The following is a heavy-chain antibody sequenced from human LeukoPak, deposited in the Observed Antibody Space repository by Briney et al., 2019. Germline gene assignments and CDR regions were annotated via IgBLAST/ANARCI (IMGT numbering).Heavy chain of an antibody. D-gene: IGHD6-19*01. V-gene: IGHV3-30*02. CDR2: IRYDGSNK. CDR1: GFTLSSYG. Sequence: GGSLRLSCASSGFTLSSYGMHWVRQAPGKGLEWVAFIRYDGSNKYYADSVKGRFTISRDNSKNTLYLQMNSLRAEDTAVYYCAKGTYSSGWCDGYFFDYWGQGTLVTVSS. CDR3: AKGTYSSGWCDGYFFDY. J-gene: IGHJ4*02.